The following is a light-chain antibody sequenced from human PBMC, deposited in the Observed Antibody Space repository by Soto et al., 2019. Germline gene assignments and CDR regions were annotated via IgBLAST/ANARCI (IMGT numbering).Light chain of an antibody. Sequence: DIQMTQSPSSLSASVGDRVTITCRASQSISSYLNWYQQKPGKAPKLLIYDASSLQSGVPSRFSGSGSGTDFNITISSLQPEDFATYYCQQNYSTPPTFGGGTKVEIK. V-gene: IGKV1-39*01. CDR2: DAS. J-gene: IGKJ4*01. CDR3: QQNYSTPPT. CDR1: QSISSY.